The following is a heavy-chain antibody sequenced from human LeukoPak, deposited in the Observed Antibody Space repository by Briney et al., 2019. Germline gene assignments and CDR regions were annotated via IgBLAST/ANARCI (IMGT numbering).Heavy chain of an antibody. CDR1: GFTFRSYA. V-gene: IGHV3-64*01. D-gene: IGHD1-26*01. CDR2: ISSNGGST. Sequence: PGGSLRLSCAASGFTFRSYAMHWVRQAPGKGLEYVSAISSNGGSTYYANSVKGRFTISRDNSKNTLYLQMGSLRAEDMAVYYCARVYGSYYYYGMDVWGQGTTVTVSS. J-gene: IGHJ6*02. CDR3: ARVYGSYYYYGMDV.